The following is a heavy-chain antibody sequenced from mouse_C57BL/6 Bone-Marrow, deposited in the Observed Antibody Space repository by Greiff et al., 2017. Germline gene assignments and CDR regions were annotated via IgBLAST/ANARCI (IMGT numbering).Heavy chain of an antibody. Sequence: VQLQQSGTVLARPGASVKMSCKTSGYTFTSYWMHWVKQRPGQGLEWIGAIYPGNSDTSFNQKFKGKAKLTAVTSASTAYMELSSLTNEDSAVYYCTRPLTGTNFDYWGQGTTLTVSS. V-gene: IGHV1-5*01. CDR2: IYPGNSDT. J-gene: IGHJ2*01. D-gene: IGHD4-1*01. CDR3: TRPLTGTNFDY. CDR1: GYTFTSYW.